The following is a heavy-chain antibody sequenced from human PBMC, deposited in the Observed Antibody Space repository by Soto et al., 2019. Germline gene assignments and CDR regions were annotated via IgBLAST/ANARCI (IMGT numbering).Heavy chain of an antibody. Sequence: QRQLVQSGPEVKKPGTSVKVSCKASGFTFTSSAVQWVRQARGQRLGWIGWIVAGTDKTNYAQEFQERATITRDMSTSTASMELSSLRFEDTAVYYCAADNYDSIGDSRGFDLWGQGTLVTVSS. D-gene: IGHD3-22*01. CDR1: GFTFTSSA. V-gene: IGHV1-58*01. CDR2: IVAGTDKT. CDR3: AADNYDSIGDSRGFDL. J-gene: IGHJ5*02.